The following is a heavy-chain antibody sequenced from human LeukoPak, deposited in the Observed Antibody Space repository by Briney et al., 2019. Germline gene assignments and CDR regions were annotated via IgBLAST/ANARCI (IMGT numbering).Heavy chain of an antibody. J-gene: IGHJ6*02. D-gene: IGHD2-2*02. Sequence: ASVKVSCKASGYTFTSYGISWVRQAPGQGLEWMGWISAYNGNTNYAQKLQGRVTMTTDTSTSTAYMELRSLRSDDTAVYYCARAPGYCSSTSCYTDYYHGMDVWGQGTTVTVSS. CDR1: GYTFTSYG. V-gene: IGHV1-18*01. CDR3: ARAPGYCSSTSCYTDYYHGMDV. CDR2: ISAYNGNT.